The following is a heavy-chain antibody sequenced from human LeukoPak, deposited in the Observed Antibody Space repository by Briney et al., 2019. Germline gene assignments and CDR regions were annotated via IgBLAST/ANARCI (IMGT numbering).Heavy chain of an antibody. CDR2: ISAYNGNT. Sequence: ASVKVSCKASGYTFTGYGISWVRQAPGQGLEWMGWISAYNGNTNYAQKLQGRVTMTTDTSTSTAYMELRSLRSDDTAVYYCARERGLFNWTPYYYYYMDVWGKGTTVTVSS. CDR3: ARERGLFNWTPYYYYYMDV. J-gene: IGHJ6*03. D-gene: IGHD1-20*01. CDR1: GYTFTGYG. V-gene: IGHV1-18*01.